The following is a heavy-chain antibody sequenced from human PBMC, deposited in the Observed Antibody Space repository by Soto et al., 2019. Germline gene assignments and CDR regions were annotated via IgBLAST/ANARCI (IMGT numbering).Heavy chain of an antibody. J-gene: IGHJ6*02. CDR1: GFTFSSYA. CDR2: ISSSSSYI. D-gene: IGHD3-10*01. Sequence: GGSLRLSCAASGFTFSSYAMSWVRQAPGKGLEWVSAISSSSSYIYYADSVKGRFTISRDNAKNSLYLQMNSLRAEDTAVYYCARLYYGSGMEVWGQGTTVTVSS. CDR3: ARLYYGSGMEV. V-gene: IGHV3-21*01.